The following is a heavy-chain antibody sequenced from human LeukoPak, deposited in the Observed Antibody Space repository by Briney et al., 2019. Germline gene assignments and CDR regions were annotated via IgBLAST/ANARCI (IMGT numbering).Heavy chain of an antibody. V-gene: IGHV1-2*02. D-gene: IGHD3-3*01. CDR2: INPNSGGT. Sequence: ASVKVSCKASGYTFTGYYMHWVRQAPGQGLEWMGWINPNSGGTNYAQKLQGRVTMTRDTSISTAYMELSRLRSDDTAVYYCARGFTIFGVVPQSVDFDYWGQGTLVTVSS. CDR3: ARGFTIFGVVPQSVDFDY. CDR1: GYTFTGYY. J-gene: IGHJ4*02.